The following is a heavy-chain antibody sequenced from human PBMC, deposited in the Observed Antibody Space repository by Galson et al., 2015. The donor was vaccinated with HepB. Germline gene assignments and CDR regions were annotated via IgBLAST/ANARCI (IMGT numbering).Heavy chain of an antibody. J-gene: IGHJ4*02. CDR2: ISYDGSNK. Sequence: SLRLSCAASGFTFSSYAMHWVRQAPGKGLEWVAVISYDGSNKYYADSVKGRFTISRDNSKNTLYLQMNSLRAEDTAVYYCARDPLRFVVVPHNQESWFDYWGQGTLVTVSS. CDR1: GFTFSSYA. V-gene: IGHV3-30-3*01. D-gene: IGHD2-2*01. CDR3: ARDPLRFVVVPHNQESWFDY.